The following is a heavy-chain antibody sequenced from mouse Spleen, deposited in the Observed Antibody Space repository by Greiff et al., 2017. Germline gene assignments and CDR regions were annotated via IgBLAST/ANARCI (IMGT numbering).Heavy chain of an antibody. CDR2: IWSGGST. J-gene: IGHJ4*01. D-gene: IGHD1-1*01. CDR1: GFSLTSYG. Sequence: VKLMESGPGLVQPSQSLSITCTVSGFSLTSYGVHWVRQSPGKGLEWLGVIWSGGSTDYNAAFISRLSISKDNSKSQVFFKMNSLQADDTAIYYCARRGGSSPYYAMDYWGQGTSVTVSS. V-gene: IGHV2-2*01. CDR3: ARRGGSSPYYAMDY.